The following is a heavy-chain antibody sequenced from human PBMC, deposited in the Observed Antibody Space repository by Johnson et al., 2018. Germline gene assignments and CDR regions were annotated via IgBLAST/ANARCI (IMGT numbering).Heavy chain of an antibody. V-gene: IGHV5-51*03. CDR3: ARGGSVWGFLGYYYYGMDV. D-gene: IGHD5/OR15-5a*01. CDR1: GYSFTNYW. J-gene: IGHJ6*02. CDR2: IYPGDSSS. Sequence: EVQLLESGPEVKKPGESLKISCKGSGYSFTNYWIAWVRQMPGKGLEWVGVIYPGDSSSTYSPSFQGQVTISADKSISTAYLQWNRLKASDTAIYYCARGGSVWGFLGYYYYGMDVWGPGTTVTVSS.